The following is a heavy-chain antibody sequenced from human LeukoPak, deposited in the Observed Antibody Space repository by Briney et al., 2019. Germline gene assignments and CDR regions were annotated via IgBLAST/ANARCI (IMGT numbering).Heavy chain of an antibody. CDR3: ARDRPIFSNLPI. CDR1: GFTVSNNY. J-gene: IGHJ6*02. D-gene: IGHD4-11*01. Sequence: GGSLRLSCAASGFTVSNNYMSWVRQAPGKGLEWVSVIYSGGTTYYADSVRGRFTISRDNSKSTVYLQMNSLRAEDTAVYYCARDRPIFSNLPIWGQGTTVTVSS. V-gene: IGHV3-66*01. CDR2: IYSGGTT.